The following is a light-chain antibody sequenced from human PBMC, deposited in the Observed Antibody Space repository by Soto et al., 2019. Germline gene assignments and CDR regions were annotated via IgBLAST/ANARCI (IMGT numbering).Light chain of an antibody. CDR3: QPDSRSSWT. J-gene: IGKJ1*01. CDR2: DAS. CDR1: QSIGDW. Sequence: DMQMTQSPSTLSASVGARVTITCRARQSIGDWLAWYQQKPGKAPKLLIYDASILQSGVPSRSSGSGSATELPLTISRLQPDDLATYYCQPDSRSSWTCGQGTKV. V-gene: IGKV1-5*01.